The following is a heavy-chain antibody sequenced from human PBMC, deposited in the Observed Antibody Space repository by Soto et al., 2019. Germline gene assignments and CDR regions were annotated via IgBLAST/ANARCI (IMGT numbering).Heavy chain of an antibody. Sequence: QVQLVESGGGVVQLGRSLRLSCAASGFTFSSYAMHWVRQAPGKGLEWVAVISYDGNNKYYADSVKGRFTISRDNSKNTLYLQMNSLRAEDTAVYYCARERYCGSTSCYRRYYYYYGMDVWGQGTTVTVSS. CDR3: ARERYCGSTSCYRRYYYYYGMDV. CDR1: GFTFSSYA. J-gene: IGHJ6*02. D-gene: IGHD2-2*01. V-gene: IGHV3-30-3*01. CDR2: ISYDGNNK.